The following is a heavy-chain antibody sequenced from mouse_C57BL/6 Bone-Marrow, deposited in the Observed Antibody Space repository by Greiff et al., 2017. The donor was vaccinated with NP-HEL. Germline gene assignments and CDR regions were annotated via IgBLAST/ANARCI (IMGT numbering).Heavy chain of an antibody. D-gene: IGHD1-1*01. J-gene: IGHJ1*03. Sequence: QLQESGPELVKPGASVKISCKASGYTFTDYYINWVKQRPGQGLEWIGWIYPGSGNTKYNEKFKGKATLTVATSSRTAYMQLSSLTAEDSAVYFCARGITTVVAKDWYFDVWGTGTTVTVSS. CDR3: ARGITTVVAKDWYFDV. CDR1: GYTFTDYY. CDR2: IYPGSGNT. V-gene: IGHV1-84*01.